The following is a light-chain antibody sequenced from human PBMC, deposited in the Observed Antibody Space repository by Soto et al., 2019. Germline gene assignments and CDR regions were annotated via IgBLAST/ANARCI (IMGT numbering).Light chain of an antibody. Sequence: QSVLTQPPSVSGAPGQRFTIPGTGSSSNIGAGYDVHWYQQLPGTAPKLLIYGNSNRPSGVPDRFSGSKSGTSASLAITGLQAEDEADYYCQSYDSSLSGSVFGGGTKLTVL. CDR1: SSNIGAGYD. J-gene: IGLJ3*02. CDR3: QSYDSSLSGSV. CDR2: GNS. V-gene: IGLV1-40*01.